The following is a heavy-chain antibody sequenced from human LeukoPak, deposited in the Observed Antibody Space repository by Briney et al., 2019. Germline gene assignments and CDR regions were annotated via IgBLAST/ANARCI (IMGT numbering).Heavy chain of an antibody. V-gene: IGHV1-46*01. CDR1: GYTFIDYY. CDR3: ARLSQQTFDI. Sequence: ASVKVSCKASGYTFIDYYIHWVRQAPGQGLEWMGIIDPSGGSTSYTQKFQGRVTMTRDTSTSTVYMELSSLRSDDTAVYYCARLSQQTFDIWGQGTLVTVSS. J-gene: IGHJ3*02. CDR2: IDPSGGST.